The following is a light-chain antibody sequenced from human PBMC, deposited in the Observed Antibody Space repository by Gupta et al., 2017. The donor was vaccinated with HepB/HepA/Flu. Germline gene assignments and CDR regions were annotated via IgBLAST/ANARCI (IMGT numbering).Light chain of an antibody. CDR1: PSIRSF. CDR2: NAS. Sequence: DTQMTQSPSTLSASVGDRVIISCRSSPSIRSFLAWYQQKPGKAPNLLIYNASNVKGGVPSRFSGSGYGTDFTLTISSLQPDDFANYYCQQDNSYPPTFGRGTKVEIK. V-gene: IGKV1-5*03. CDR3: QQDNSYPPT. J-gene: IGKJ4*01.